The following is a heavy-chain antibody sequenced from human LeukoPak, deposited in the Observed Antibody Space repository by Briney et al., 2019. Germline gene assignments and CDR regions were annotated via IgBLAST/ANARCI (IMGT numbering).Heavy chain of an antibody. CDR1: GFTFSSYS. D-gene: IGHD3-9*01. CDR3: ARDSDYDILTGYSPFDY. CDR2: INWNGGST. Sequence: GGSLRLSCAASGFTFSSYSMNWVRQAPGKGLGWVSGINWNGGSTGYADSVKGRFTIPRDNAKNSLYLQMNSLRAEDTALYYCARDSDYDILTGYSPFDYWGQGTLVTVSS. V-gene: IGHV3-20*04. J-gene: IGHJ4*02.